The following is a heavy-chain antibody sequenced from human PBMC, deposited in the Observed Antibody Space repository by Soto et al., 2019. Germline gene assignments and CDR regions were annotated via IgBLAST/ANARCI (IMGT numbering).Heavy chain of an antibody. D-gene: IGHD2-8*02. CDR3: ATDLTVVYAIEGVNWFDP. V-gene: IGHV1-18*01. J-gene: IGHJ5*02. Sequence: QVQLVQSGAEVKKPGASVKVSCKASGYTFTSYGISWVRQAPGQGLEWMGWISAYNGNTNYAQKLQGRVTMTTDTSTSTAYMELRSLRSDDTAVYYCATDLTVVYAIEGVNWFDPWGQGTLVTVSS. CDR1: GYTFTSYG. CDR2: ISAYNGNT.